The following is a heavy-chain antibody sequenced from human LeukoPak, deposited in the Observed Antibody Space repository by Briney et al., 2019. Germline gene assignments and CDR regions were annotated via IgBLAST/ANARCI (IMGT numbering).Heavy chain of an antibody. Sequence: ASVKVSCKASGGTFSSYAISWVRQAPGQGLEWMGGIIPIFGTANYAQKFQGRVTITADESTSTAYMELSSLRSEDTAVYYCARGVAAADYFDYWGQGTLVTVSS. CDR1: GGTFSSYA. CDR3: ARGVAAADYFDY. D-gene: IGHD6-13*01. V-gene: IGHV1-69*13. J-gene: IGHJ4*02. CDR2: IIPIFGTA.